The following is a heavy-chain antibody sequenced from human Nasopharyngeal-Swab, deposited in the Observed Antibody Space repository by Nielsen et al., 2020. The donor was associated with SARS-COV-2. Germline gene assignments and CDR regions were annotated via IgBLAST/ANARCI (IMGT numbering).Heavy chain of an antibody. D-gene: IGHD4-23*01. CDR1: GFTFDDYA. Sequence: SLKISCAASGFTFDDYAMHWVRQAPGKGLEWVSGISWYSAHIVYADSVKGRFTISRDNAKNSLYLQMNSLRAEDTALYYCAKDSNYGGHRGAFDYWGQGTLVSVSS. CDR2: ISWYSAHI. CDR3: AKDSNYGGHRGAFDY. J-gene: IGHJ4*02. V-gene: IGHV3-9*01.